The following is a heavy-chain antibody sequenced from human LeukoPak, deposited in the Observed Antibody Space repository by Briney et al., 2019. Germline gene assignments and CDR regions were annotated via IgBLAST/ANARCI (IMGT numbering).Heavy chain of an antibody. Sequence: SETLSLTCAVYGGSFSGYYWSWIRQPPGKGLEWIGEINHSGSTNYNLSLKSRVTISVDTSKNQFSLKLSSVTAADTAVYYCARGGDLYYDFWSGYYTGCWFDPWGQGTLVTVSS. J-gene: IGHJ5*02. CDR2: INHSGST. CDR3: ARGGDLYYDFWSGYYTGCWFDP. V-gene: IGHV4-34*01. D-gene: IGHD3-3*01. CDR1: GGSFSGYY.